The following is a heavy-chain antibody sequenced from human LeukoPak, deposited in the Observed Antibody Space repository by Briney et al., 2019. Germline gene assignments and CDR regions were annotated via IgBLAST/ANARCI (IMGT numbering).Heavy chain of an antibody. CDR2: ISSSSSYI. J-gene: IGHJ3*02. CDR1: GFTFSSYS. D-gene: IGHD2-15*01. CDR3: ATLHAVVDAFDI. Sequence: GGSLRLSCVASGFTFSSYSMNWVRQAPGKGLEWVSSISSSSSYIYYADSVKGRFTISRDNAKNSLYLQMNSLRAEDTAVYYCATLHAVVDAFDIWGQGTMVTVSS. V-gene: IGHV3-21*03.